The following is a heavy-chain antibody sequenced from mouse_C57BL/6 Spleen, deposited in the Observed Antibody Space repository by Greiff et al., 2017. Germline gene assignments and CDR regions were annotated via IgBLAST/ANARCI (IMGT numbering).Heavy chain of an antibody. CDR1: GYTFTSYW. D-gene: IGHD1-1*01. CDR3: ARWGYGIAMDY. V-gene: IGHV1-53*01. Sequence: VQLQQSGTELVKPGASVKLSCKASGYTFTSYWMHWVKQRPGQGLEWIGNINPSNGGTNYNEKFKSKATLTVDKSSSTAYMQLSSLTSEDSAVYYGARWGYGIAMDYWGQGTSVTVSS. J-gene: IGHJ4*01. CDR2: INPSNGGT.